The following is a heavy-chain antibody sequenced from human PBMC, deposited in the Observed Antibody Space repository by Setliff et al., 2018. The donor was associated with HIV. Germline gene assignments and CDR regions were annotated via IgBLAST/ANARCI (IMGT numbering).Heavy chain of an antibody. Sequence: GGSLRLTCAASGFTFSNYWMDWVRQAPGKGLEWVATIKQDGSEIYYMDSVKGRFTISRDNARTSLFLEMRSLRDEDTAVYFCAKDLITYTGLFDSWGQGALVTVSS. CDR2: IKQDGSEI. J-gene: IGHJ4*02. CDR1: GFTFSNYW. D-gene: IGHD2-15*01. V-gene: IGHV3-7*03. CDR3: AKDLITYTGLFDS.